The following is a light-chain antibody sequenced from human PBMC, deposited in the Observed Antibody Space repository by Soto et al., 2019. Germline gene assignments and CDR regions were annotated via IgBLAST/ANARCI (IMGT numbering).Light chain of an antibody. CDR1: QSVNSN. Sequence: EIVMTQSPATLSLSPGERATLSCRASQSVNSNLAWYQQKPGQAPRLLIYGASSRATGIPDRFSGSGSGTDFTLTISRLEPEDFAVYYCQQYGSSPQTFGQGTKVDIK. V-gene: IGKV3-20*01. CDR3: QQYGSSPQT. CDR2: GAS. J-gene: IGKJ1*01.